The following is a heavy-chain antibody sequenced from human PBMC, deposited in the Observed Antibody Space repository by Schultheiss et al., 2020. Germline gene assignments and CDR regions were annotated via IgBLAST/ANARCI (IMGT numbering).Heavy chain of an antibody. Sequence: SATLSLTCTVSGGSISSYYWSWIRQPAGKGLEWIGYVYYSWSTNYNPSLRSRVTISVDTSKNQFSLKLSSVTAADTAVYYCARQGTQGEYYYYGMDVWGQGTTVTVSS. J-gene: IGHJ6*02. D-gene: IGHD1-1*01. CDR1: GGSISSYY. V-gene: IGHV4-59*01. CDR3: ARQGTQGEYYYYGMDV. CDR2: VYYSWST.